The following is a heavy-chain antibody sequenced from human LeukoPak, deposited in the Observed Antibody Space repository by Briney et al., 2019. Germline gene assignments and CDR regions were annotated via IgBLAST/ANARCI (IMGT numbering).Heavy chain of an antibody. V-gene: IGHV3-23*01. J-gene: IGHJ4*02. CDR2: ISGSGGST. D-gene: IGHD3-10*01. Sequence: GGSLRLSCSCAASEFTFSNYAMTWVRQAPGKGLEWVSLISGSGGSTYYADSVKGRFTISRDNSKSTLYLQVNSLRAEDTAVYYCAKDSAFYGSGSYHSLWGQGTLVTVSS. CDR3: AKDSAFYGSGSYHSL. CDR1: EFTFSNYA.